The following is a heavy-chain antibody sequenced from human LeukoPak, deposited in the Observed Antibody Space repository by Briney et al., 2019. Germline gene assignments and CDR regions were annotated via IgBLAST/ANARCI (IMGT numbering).Heavy chain of an antibody. V-gene: IGHV1-2*06. Sequence: ASVKVSCKASGYTFTGYYMHWVRQAPGQGLEWMGRINPNSGGTNYAQKFQGRVTMTRDTSISTAYMELSRLRSEDTAVYYCARDSVPAVVYGYDPTFDYWGQGTLVTVSS. CDR1: GYTFTGYY. J-gene: IGHJ4*02. D-gene: IGHD5-12*01. CDR3: ARDSVPAVVYGYDPTFDY. CDR2: INPNSGGT.